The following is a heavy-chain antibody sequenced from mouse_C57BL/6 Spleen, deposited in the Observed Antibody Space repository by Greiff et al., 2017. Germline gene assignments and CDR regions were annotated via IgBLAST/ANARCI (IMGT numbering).Heavy chain of an antibody. CDR3: ALYYGSSWAMDY. CDR2: IYPGSGST. D-gene: IGHD1-1*01. J-gene: IGHJ4*01. Sequence: QVQLQQPGAELVKPGASVKMSCKASGYTFTSYWITWVKQRPGQGLEWIGDIYPGSGSTNYNEKFKSKATLTVDTSSSTAYMQLSSLTSEDSAVYYCALYYGSSWAMDYWGQGTSVTVSS. V-gene: IGHV1-55*01. CDR1: GYTFTSYW.